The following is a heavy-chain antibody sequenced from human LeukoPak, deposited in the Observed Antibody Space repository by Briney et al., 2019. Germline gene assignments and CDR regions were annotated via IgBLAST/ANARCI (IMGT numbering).Heavy chain of an antibody. CDR3: ARGPYYYDSSSYLNY. CDR1: GGSFSGYS. D-gene: IGHD3-22*01. CDR2: INHSGST. J-gene: IGHJ4*02. Sequence: PSETLSLTCAVYGGSFSGYSWSWIRQPPGKGLEWIGEINHSGSTNYNPSLKSRVTLSVDTSKNQFSLKLSSVTAADTAVYYCARGPYYYDSSSYLNYRGQGTLVTVSS. V-gene: IGHV4-34*01.